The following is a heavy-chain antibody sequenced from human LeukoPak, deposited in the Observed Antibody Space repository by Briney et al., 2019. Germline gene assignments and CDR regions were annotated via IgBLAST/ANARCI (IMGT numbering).Heavy chain of an antibody. Sequence: GGSLRLSCAASGFIFSSHAMNWVRQAPGKGLEWVSVISGSGGMTYYADSVKGRFTVSRDNSKNTLFLQMNSLRAEDTAVYYCARATVHYYMDVWGKGTTVTVSS. CDR2: ISGSGGMT. V-gene: IGHV3-23*01. J-gene: IGHJ6*03. CDR1: GFIFSSHA. D-gene: IGHD4-17*01. CDR3: ARATVHYYMDV.